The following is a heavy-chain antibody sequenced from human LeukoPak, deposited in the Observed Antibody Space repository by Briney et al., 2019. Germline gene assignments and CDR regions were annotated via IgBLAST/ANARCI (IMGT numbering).Heavy chain of an antibody. CDR3: ARGNTAAIGDY. CDR1: GFTFNTYS. Sequence: GGSLRLSCEASGFTFNTYSMNWVRQAPGKGLEWVSSISSSSSYIYYADSVKGRFTISRDNAKNSLYLQMNSLRAEDTAVYYCARGNTAAIGDYWGQGTLVTVSS. J-gene: IGHJ4*02. D-gene: IGHD2-2*01. V-gene: IGHV3-21*01. CDR2: ISSSSSYI.